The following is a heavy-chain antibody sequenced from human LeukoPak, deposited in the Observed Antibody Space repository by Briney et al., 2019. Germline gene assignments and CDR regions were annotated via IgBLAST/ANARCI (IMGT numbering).Heavy chain of an antibody. D-gene: IGHD3-10*01. J-gene: IGHJ6*03. CDR1: GGSISSGSYY. V-gene: IGHV4-61*02. Sequence: PSQTLSLTCTVSGGSISSGSYYWRWIRQPAGKGLEWIGRIYTSGSTNYNPSLKSRVTMSVDTSKNQFSLKLSSVTAADTAVYYCARDFYGSGSTFYYYYYMDVWGKGTTVTVSS. CDR3: ARDFYGSGSTFYYYYYMDV. CDR2: IYTSGST.